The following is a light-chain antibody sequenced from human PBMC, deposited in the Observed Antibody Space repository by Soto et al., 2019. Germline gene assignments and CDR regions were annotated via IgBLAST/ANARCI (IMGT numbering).Light chain of an antibody. CDR1: QSISTW. Sequence: DIQMTQSPSTLSASVGDRVTITCRASQSISTWLAWYQQKPGKAPKLLIYGASSLQSGVPSRFSGSGSGTEFTLTISSLQPDDFATYYCQQYNSYLKTFGQGTKVDNK. J-gene: IGKJ1*01. CDR2: GAS. V-gene: IGKV1-5*01. CDR3: QQYNSYLKT.